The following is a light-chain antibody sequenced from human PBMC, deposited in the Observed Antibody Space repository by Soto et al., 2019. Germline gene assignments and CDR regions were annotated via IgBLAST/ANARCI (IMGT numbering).Light chain of an antibody. V-gene: IGLV2-14*01. J-gene: IGLJ1*01. CDR1: SSDVGGYNY. Sequence: QSALTQPASVSGSPGQSITISCTGTSSDVGGYNYVSWYQQHPGKAPKFMIYEVSNRPSGVSNRFSGSKSGNTASLTISGLQAKDEGDYHCCSYTRSNTYVFGTGTKVTVL. CDR2: EVS. CDR3: CSYTRSNTYV.